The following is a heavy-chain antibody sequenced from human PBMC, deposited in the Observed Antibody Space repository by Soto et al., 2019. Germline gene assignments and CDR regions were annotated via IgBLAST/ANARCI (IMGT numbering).Heavy chain of an antibody. D-gene: IGHD3-10*01. CDR1: VLTLTNHA. CDR2: ISGSGDST. V-gene: IGHV3-23*01. Sequence: GGSLRLSCAASVLTLTNHAMTWVRRASGKGLEWVSVISGSGDSTYYADSVRGRFTISRDNSKNTLYLQMNSLRAEDTAVYYCAKDLYGYYYYGMDVWGQGTTVTVSS. J-gene: IGHJ6*02. CDR3: AKDLYGYYYYGMDV.